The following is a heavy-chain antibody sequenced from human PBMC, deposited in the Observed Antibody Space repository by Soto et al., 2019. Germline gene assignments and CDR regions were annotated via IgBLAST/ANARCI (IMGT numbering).Heavy chain of an antibody. Sequence: QVQLVQSGAEVKKPGSSVKVSCKASGGTFSSYTISWVRQAPGQGLEWMGRIIPILGIANYAQKFQGRVTITADKSTSTAYMELSSLRSEDTAVYYGARVLTGYYAFDIWGQGTMVTVSS. D-gene: IGHD3-9*01. CDR1: GGTFSSYT. CDR2: IIPILGIA. CDR3: ARVLTGYYAFDI. J-gene: IGHJ3*02. V-gene: IGHV1-69*02.